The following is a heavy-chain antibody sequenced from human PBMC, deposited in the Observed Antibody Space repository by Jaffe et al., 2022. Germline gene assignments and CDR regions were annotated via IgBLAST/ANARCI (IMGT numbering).Heavy chain of an antibody. V-gene: IGHV3-7*01. CDR2: IKQDGSEK. CDR3: AREECDILTGYCNDAFDI. D-gene: IGHD3-9*01. Sequence: EVQLVESGGGLVQPGGSLRLSCAASGFTFSSYWMSWVRQAPGKGLEWVANIKQDGSEKYYVDSVKGRFTISRDNAKNSLYLQMNSLRAEDTAVYYCAREECDILTGYCNDAFDIWGQGTMVTVSS. CDR1: GFTFSSYW. J-gene: IGHJ3*02.